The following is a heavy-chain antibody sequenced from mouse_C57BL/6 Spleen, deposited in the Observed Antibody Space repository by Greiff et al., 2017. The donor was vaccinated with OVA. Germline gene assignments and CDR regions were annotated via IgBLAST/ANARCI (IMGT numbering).Heavy chain of an antibody. V-gene: IGHV1-76*01. J-gene: IGHJ2*01. CDR2: IYPGSGNT. CDR1: GYTFTDYY. CDR3: ARELDFDY. D-gene: IGHD1-3*01. Sequence: VQLVESGAELVRPGASVKLSCKASGYTFTDYYINWVKQRPGQGLEWIARIYPGSGNTYYNEKFKGKATLTAEKSSSTAYMQLSSLTSEDSAVYFCARELDFDYWGQGTTLTVSS.